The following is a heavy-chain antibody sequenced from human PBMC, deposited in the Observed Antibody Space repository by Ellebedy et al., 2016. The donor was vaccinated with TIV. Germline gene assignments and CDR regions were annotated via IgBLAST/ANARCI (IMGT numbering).Heavy chain of an antibody. CDR3: ARDQGWAYPGSTRFDY. CDR1: GFTFSSNW. V-gene: IGHV3-7*01. D-gene: IGHD3-10*01. J-gene: IGHJ4*03. CDR2: IKQDGSEK. Sequence: PGGSLRLSCAASGFTFSSNWMHWVRQAPGKGLEWVANIKQDGSEKWYVDSVKGRFTISRDNAKNSLYLQMSSLRAEDTAVYYCARDQGWAYPGSTRFDYWGQGTLVTVSS.